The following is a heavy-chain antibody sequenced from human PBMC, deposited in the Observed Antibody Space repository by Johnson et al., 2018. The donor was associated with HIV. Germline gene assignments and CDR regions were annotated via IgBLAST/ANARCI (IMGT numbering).Heavy chain of an antibody. J-gene: IGHJ3*01. V-gene: IGHV3-30*14. CDR3: ARGFLYSSSSL. CDR1: GFTFSSYA. CDR2: ISYDGSNGGST. D-gene: IGHD6-13*01. Sequence: QVQLVESGGGVVQPGRSMRLSCAASGFTFSSYAMHWVRQAPGKGLEWVAVISYDGSNGGSTYYANSVKGRFTISRDNSKNTLYLQMGSLRAEDMAVYYCARGFLYSSSSLWGQGTMVTVSS.